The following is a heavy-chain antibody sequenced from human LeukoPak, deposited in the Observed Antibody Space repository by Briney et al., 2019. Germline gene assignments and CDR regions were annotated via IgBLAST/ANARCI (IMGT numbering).Heavy chain of an antibody. V-gene: IGHV3-23*01. D-gene: IGHD2-2*01. Sequence: PGGSLRLSCTASGYTFSSYAMTWVRQAPGEGLEWVSAISGSGANTYYADSVKGRFTISRDNYKNTLDLQMNSLRAEDTAVYYCAKMVPAALKGYFDCWGQGTLVTVSS. CDR1: GYTFSSYA. CDR2: ISGSGANT. J-gene: IGHJ4*02. CDR3: AKMVPAALKGYFDC.